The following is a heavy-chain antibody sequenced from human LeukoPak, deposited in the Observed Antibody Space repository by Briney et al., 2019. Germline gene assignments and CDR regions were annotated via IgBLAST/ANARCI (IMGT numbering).Heavy chain of an antibody. CDR3: ARGSGSSWYFYFDY. CDR1: GFTFSSYS. J-gene: IGHJ4*02. V-gene: IGHV3-21*04. D-gene: IGHD6-13*01. CDR2: ISSSSSYI. Sequence: GGSLRLSCAASGFTFSSYSMNWVRQAPGKGLEWVSSISSSSSYIYYADSVKGRFTISRDNAKNSLYLQMNSLRAEDTALYYCARGSGSSWYFYFDYWGQGTLVTVSS.